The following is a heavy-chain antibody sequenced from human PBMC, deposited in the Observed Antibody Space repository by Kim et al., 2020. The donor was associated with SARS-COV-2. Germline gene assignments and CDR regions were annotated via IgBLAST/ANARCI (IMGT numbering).Heavy chain of an antibody. D-gene: IGHD2-15*01. V-gene: IGHV3-43*02. CDR2: ISGDGGST. Sequence: GVSLRLSFASSGFTFDCYAMHWVLQAPGNGLEWVSLISGDGGSTYYADSVKGRFTISRDNSKNSLYLQMNSLRTEDTALYYCAKDTPHCSGGSCYVRNAFDIWGQGTMVTVSS. J-gene: IGHJ3*02. CDR1: GFTFDCYA. CDR3: AKDTPHCSGGSCYVRNAFDI.